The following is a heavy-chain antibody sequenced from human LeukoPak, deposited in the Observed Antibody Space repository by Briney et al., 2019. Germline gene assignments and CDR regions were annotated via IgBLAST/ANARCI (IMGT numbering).Heavy chain of an antibody. Sequence: GGSLRLSCAASGFTFRSYAMRWVRQARGKGLEWVSAISGSGGSTYYADSVKGRFTISRDNSKNTLYLQMNSLRAEDTAVYYCAKTWVCMVRGVFDYWGQGTLVTVSS. CDR3: AKTWVCMVRGVFDY. V-gene: IGHV3-23*01. CDR1: GFTFRSYA. D-gene: IGHD3-10*01. J-gene: IGHJ4*02. CDR2: ISGSGGST.